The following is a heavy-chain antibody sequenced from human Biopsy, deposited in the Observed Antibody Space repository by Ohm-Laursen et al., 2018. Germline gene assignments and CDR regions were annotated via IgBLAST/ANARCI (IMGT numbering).Heavy chain of an antibody. D-gene: IGHD3-9*01. V-gene: IGHV1-18*01. CDR2: INAYNGNT. J-gene: IGHJ1*01. Sequence: SVKVSCKASGYTFTNYGISWVRQAPGRGLEWMGWINAYNGNTNYAQKLQGRVTMTTDTSTSTAYMELRSLRSDDTALYYCATKLTGYFHHWGQGILVIVSS. CDR1: GYTFTNYG. CDR3: ATKLTGYFHH.